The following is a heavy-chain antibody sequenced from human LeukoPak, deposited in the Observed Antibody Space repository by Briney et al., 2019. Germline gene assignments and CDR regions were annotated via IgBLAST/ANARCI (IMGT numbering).Heavy chain of an antibody. CDR2: INPSGGST. CDR1: GYTFTSYY. D-gene: IGHD1-26*01. V-gene: IGHV1-46*01. CDR3: ATGTGGSYHGGWFDP. Sequence: ASVKVSCKASGYTFTSYYMHWVRQAPGQGLEWMGIINPSGGSTSYAQKFQGRVTMTRDMSTSTVYMELSSLRSEDTAVYYCATGTGGSYHGGWFDPWGQGTLVTVSS. J-gene: IGHJ5*02.